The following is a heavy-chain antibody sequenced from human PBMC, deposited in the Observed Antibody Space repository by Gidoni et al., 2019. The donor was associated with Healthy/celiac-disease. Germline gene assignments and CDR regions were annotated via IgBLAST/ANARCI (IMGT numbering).Heavy chain of an antibody. CDR1: GGSISSSY. Sequence: QVQLQESGPGLVKPSETLSLTCTVSGGSISSSYWSWIRQPPGKGLEWIGYIYYSGSTNYNPSLKSRVTISVDTSKNQFSLKLSSVTAADTAVYYCARVLDYDSSGPTRGFDPWGQGTLVTVSS. CDR3: ARVLDYDSSGPTRGFDP. D-gene: IGHD3-22*01. CDR2: IYYSGST. J-gene: IGHJ5*02. V-gene: IGHV4-59*01.